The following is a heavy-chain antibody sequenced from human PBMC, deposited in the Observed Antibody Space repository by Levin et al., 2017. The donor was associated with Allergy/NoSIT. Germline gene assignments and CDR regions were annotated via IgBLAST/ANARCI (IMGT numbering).Heavy chain of an antibody. CDR2: ISWTGGTI. V-gene: IGHV3-9*01. CDR3: VKDIVNYDTSGAFDY. CDR1: GFAFDDYA. D-gene: IGHD3-22*01. J-gene: IGHJ4*02. Sequence: GGSLRLSCVSSGFAFDDYAMHWVRQAPGKGLEWVSGISWTGGTIHYADSVKGRFTISRDNAKKSVHLQMNSLRPEDTALYYCVKDIVNYDTSGAFDYWGQGTLVTVSS.